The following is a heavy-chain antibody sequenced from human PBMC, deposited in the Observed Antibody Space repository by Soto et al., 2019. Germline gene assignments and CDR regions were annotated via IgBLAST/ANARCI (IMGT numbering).Heavy chain of an antibody. CDR3: ARGLYYDNTAYYLEDYFDY. V-gene: IGHV3-21*01. CDR1: GFTFSSYT. J-gene: IGHJ4*02. CDR2: IDSSGTYI. Sequence: EVQLVESGGGLVKPGGSLRLSCAASGFTFSSYTLNWVRQGPGRGLEYVSSIDSSGTYIYYADSVKGRFTISRDNAKNSLYLQMNSLGAEDTAVYYCARGLYYDNTAYYLEDYFDYWGQGTLVTVSS. D-gene: IGHD3-22*01.